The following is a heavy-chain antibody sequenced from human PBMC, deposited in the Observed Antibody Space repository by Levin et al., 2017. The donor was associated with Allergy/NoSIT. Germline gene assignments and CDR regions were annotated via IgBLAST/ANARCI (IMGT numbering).Heavy chain of an antibody. CDR2: ISYDGTNK. CDR1: GFTFSSYG. CDR3: AKDSHGGTAMKNFDY. V-gene: IGHV3-30*18. J-gene: IGHJ4*02. D-gene: IGHD1-26*01. Sequence: GESLKISCAASGFTFSSYGMHWVRQAPGKGLEWVALISYDGTNKYYAESVKGRFTTSRDNSKNTLYLQMNSLRAEDTAVYYCAKDSHGGTAMKNFDYWGQGTLVTVSS.